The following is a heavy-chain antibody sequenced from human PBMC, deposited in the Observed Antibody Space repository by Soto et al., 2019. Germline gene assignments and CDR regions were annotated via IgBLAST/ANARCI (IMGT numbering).Heavy chain of an antibody. J-gene: IGHJ4*02. CDR2: INQDGSEK. Sequence: EVQLVESGGGLVQPGGSLRLSCAASGFIFRSYWMSWVRQAPGKGLEWVANINQDGSEKYYVDSVRGRFIISRDNAENSLYLQLNSLRAEDTAVYYCAKPYDSSGYYSTPFDYWGQGTLVTVSS. CDR3: AKPYDSSGYYSTPFDY. CDR1: GFIFRSYW. V-gene: IGHV3-7*03. D-gene: IGHD3-22*01.